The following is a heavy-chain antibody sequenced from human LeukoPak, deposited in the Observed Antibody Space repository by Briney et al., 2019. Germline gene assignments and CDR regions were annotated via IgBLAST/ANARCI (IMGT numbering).Heavy chain of an antibody. V-gene: IGHV1-18*01. CDR3: ARDRDFWSGYYGGGDFDY. CDR2: ISAYNGNT. CDR1: GYTLTELS. D-gene: IGHD3-3*01. Sequence: ASVKVSCKVSGYTLTELSMHWVRQAPGQGLEWMGWISAYNGNTNYAQKLQGRVTMTTDTSTSTAYMELRSLRSDDTAVYYCARDRDFWSGYYGGGDFDYWGQGTLVTVSS. J-gene: IGHJ4*02.